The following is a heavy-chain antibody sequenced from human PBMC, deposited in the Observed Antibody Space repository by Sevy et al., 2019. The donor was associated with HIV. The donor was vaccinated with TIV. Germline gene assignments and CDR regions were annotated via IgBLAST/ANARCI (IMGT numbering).Heavy chain of an antibody. CDR2: IHSDDTT. D-gene: IGHD5-18*01. CDR1: GFTVNSNY. V-gene: IGHV3-66*01. Sequence: GGCLRLSCAAPGFTVNSNYMTCVRQAPGKGLEGVSVIHSDDTTYHADSVKDRFTISSDNFKNTLYLHMSSLIAEDTAVYYCARDQRRYGYALNYWGQGTTVTVSS. CDR3: ARDQRRYGYALNY. J-gene: IGHJ4*02.